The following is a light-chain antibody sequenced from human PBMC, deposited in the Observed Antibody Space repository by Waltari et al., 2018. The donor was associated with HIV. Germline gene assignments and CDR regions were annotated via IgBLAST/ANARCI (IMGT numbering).Light chain of an antibody. J-gene: IGKJ1*01. CDR1: QSVSGY. V-gene: IGKV3-11*01. Sequence: EIVLTQSPATLSLSPVERATLSCRASQSVSGYLAWYQQKPGQAPRLLIYDASSRATGIPARFSGSESGTDFTLTISSLEPEDFAVYYCHQRSNWPQTFGQGTKVEIK. CDR2: DAS. CDR3: HQRSNWPQT.